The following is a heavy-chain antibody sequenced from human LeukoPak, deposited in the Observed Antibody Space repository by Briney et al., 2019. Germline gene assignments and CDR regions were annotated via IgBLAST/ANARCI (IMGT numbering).Heavy chain of an antibody. CDR3: ARDGVLRYFDWLFPYYMDV. V-gene: IGHV3-21*01. CDR2: ISSSSSYI. D-gene: IGHD3-9*01. CDR1: GFTFSSYS. Sequence: GGSLRLSCAASGFTFSSYSMNWVRQAPGKGLEWVSCISSSSSYIYYADSVKGRFTISRDNAKNSLYLQMNSLRAEDTAVYYCARDGVLRYFDWLFPYYMDVWGKGTTVTVSS. J-gene: IGHJ6*03.